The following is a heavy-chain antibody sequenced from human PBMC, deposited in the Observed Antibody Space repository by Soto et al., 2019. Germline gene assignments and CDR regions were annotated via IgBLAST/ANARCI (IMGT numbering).Heavy chain of an antibody. D-gene: IGHD1-20*01. CDR1: GYTFTSYA. J-gene: IGHJ6*02. CDR2: INAGNGNT. CDR3: ARAESGNWKIIYYYYGMDV. Sequence: ASVKVSCKSSGYTFTSYAMHWVRQAPGQRLEWMGWINAGNGNTKYSQKFQGRVTITRDTSASTAYMELSSLRSEDTAVYYCARAESGNWKIIYYYYGMDVWGQGTTVTVSS. V-gene: IGHV1-3*01.